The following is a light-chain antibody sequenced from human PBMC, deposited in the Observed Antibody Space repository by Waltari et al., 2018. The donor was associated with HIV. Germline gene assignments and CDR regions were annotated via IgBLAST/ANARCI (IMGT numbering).Light chain of an antibody. V-gene: IGLV2-14*03. Sequence: QSALTQPASVSGSPGQSITISCTGTSSDVGGYNYVSWYQQHPGKAPKLMIYDVSNRPSGGSNRFAGPKSGNTASLTISGLQAEDEADYYCSSYTSSSTLVFGGGTKLTVL. J-gene: IGLJ2*01. CDR3: SSYTSSSTLV. CDR2: DVS. CDR1: SSDVGGYNY.